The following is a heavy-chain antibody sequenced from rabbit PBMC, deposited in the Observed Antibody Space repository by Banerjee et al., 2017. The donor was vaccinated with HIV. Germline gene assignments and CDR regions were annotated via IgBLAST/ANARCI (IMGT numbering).Heavy chain of an antibody. CDR2: IYITFGST. J-gene: IGHJ4*01. V-gene: IGHV1S43*01. CDR1: GFSFSSGYD. D-gene: IGHD6-1*01. Sequence: QSLEESGGDLVKPGASLTLTCTASGFSFSSGYDIYWVRQAPGKGLEWIACIYITFGSTYYASWAKGRFTISRSTSLNTVDLKMTSLTAADTATYFCARGGPSGYGGYGYITEGYRLWGPGTLVTVS. CDR3: ARGGPSGYGGYGYITEGYRL.